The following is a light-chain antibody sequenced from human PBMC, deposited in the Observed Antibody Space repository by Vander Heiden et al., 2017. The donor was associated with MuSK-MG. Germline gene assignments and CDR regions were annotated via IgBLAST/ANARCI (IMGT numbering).Light chain of an antibody. J-gene: IGKJ4*01. CDR1: QSVSSN. Sequence: EIVMTQSPATLSVSPGERATLSCSASQSVSSNLAWYQQKPGQAPRLLIYGASTRATGIPARFSGSGSGTEFTLTISSLQSEDFAVDYCQQYNNWPPLTFGGGTKVEIK. CDR3: QQYNNWPPLT. CDR2: GAS. V-gene: IGKV3-15*01.